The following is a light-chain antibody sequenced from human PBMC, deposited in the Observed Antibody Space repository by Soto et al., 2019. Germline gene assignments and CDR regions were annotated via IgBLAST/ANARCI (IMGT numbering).Light chain of an antibody. V-gene: IGKV1-5*01. CDR2: DAS. Sequence: DFQMTQSPSTLSASVGDRVTITCRASQNIRSRLAWFQQKPGKAPKLLIYDASSLESGVPSRFSGSGSGTEFTLTISSLQPDDFATYYCQQYNSYSQWTFGQGTKGDIK. J-gene: IGKJ1*01. CDR1: QNIRSR. CDR3: QQYNSYSQWT.